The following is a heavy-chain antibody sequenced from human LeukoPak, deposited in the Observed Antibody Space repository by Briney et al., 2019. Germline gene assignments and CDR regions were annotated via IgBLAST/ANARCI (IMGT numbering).Heavy chain of an antibody. CDR1: GFTVSSNY. Sequence: GGSLRLSCAASGFTVSSNYMSWVRQAPGKGLEWVSVIYSGGSTYYADSVKGRFTISRDNSKNTLYLQMNSLRAEDTAVYYCAKVGHRPFLLLLSSGPFDYWGQGTLVTVSS. V-gene: IGHV3-53*01. CDR2: IYSGGST. J-gene: IGHJ4*02. D-gene: IGHD3-22*01. CDR3: AKVGHRPFLLLLSSGPFDY.